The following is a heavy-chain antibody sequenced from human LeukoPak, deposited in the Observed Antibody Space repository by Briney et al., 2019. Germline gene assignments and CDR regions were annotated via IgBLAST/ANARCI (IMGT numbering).Heavy chain of an antibody. CDR3: AKQAAGWYYYMDV. CDR2: ISWDGGST. V-gene: IGHV3-43*01. J-gene: IGHJ6*03. CDR1: GVTFSDNY. Sequence: GGSLRLSCAASGVTFSDNYMTWVRQAPGQGLERVSLISWDGGSTYYADSVQGRFTISRDNSKNSLYLQMNSLRTEDTALYYCAKQAAGWYYYMDVWGKGTTFTVSS. D-gene: IGHD6-13*01.